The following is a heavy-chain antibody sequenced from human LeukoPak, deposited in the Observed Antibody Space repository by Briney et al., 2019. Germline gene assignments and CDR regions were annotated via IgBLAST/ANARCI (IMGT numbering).Heavy chain of an antibody. CDR3: ARDKYCSSTSCYKGANWFDP. CDR2: IYYSGST. V-gene: IGHV4-39*07. D-gene: IGHD2-2*02. J-gene: IGHJ5*02. CDR1: GGSISSSSYY. Sequence: PSETLSLTCTVSGGSISSSSYYWGWIRQPPGKGLEWIGSIYYSGSTYYNPSLKSRVTISVDTSKNQFSLKLSSVTAADTAVYYCARDKYCSSTSCYKGANWFDPWGQGTLVTVSS.